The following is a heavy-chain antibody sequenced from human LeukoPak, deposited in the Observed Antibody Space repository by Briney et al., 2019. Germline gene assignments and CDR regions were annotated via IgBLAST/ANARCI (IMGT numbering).Heavy chain of an antibody. V-gene: IGHV3-48*03. CDR3: ARDRGTRGWYYDAFDI. J-gene: IGHJ3*02. CDR1: GFTFSSYE. Sequence: GGPLRLPCEASGFTFSSYEMNWVRQAPGKGLEWVSYISDSDNTIYYADSVKGRFTISRDNAKSSLYLQMNSLRAEDTALYYCARDRGTRGWYYDAFDIWGQGTMVTVSS. D-gene: IGHD6-19*01. CDR2: ISDSDNTI.